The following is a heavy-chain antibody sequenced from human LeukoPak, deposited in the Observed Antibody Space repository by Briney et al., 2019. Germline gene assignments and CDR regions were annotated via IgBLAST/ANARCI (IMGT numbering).Heavy chain of an antibody. CDR3: AKDRCSTGRWFGELYSCYMDV. J-gene: IGHJ6*03. Sequence: QAGGSLRLACAAAGFTFNNYGMHWVRQAPGKGLEWVAFIRYNGNNQYYADSVKGRFTISRDNSKNTLYLQMNSLRAEDTAVYYCAKDRCSTGRWFGELYSCYMDVWGNGTTVTISS. D-gene: IGHD3-10*01. CDR2: IRYNGNNQ. V-gene: IGHV3-30*02. CDR1: GFTFNNYG.